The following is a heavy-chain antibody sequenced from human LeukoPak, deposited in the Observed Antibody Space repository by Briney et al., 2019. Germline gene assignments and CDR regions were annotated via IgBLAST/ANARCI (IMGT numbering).Heavy chain of an antibody. CDR3: ARRSRGATRTTFDY. V-gene: IGHV4-34*01. CDR1: GGSFSGYY. J-gene: IGHJ4*02. D-gene: IGHD1-26*01. CDR2: INHSGST. Sequence: SETLSLTCAVYGGSFSGYYWSWIRQPPGKGLEWIGEINHSGSTNYNPSLKSRVTISVDTSKNQFSLKLSSVTAADTAVYYCARRSRGATRTTFDYWGQGTLVTVSS.